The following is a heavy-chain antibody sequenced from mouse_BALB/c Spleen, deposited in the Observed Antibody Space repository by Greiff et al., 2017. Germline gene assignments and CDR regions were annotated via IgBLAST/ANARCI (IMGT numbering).Heavy chain of an antibody. V-gene: IGHV7-3*02. CDR1: GFTFTDYY. J-gene: IGHJ4*01. CDR3: ARVTTATFYAMDY. CDR2: IRNKANGYTT. D-gene: IGHD1-2*01. Sequence: EVQRVESGGGLVQPGGSLRLSCATSGFTFTDYYMSWVRQPPGKALEWLGFIRNKANGYTTEYSASVKGRFTISRDNSQSILYLQMNTLRAEDSATYYCARVTTATFYAMDYWGQGTSVTVSS.